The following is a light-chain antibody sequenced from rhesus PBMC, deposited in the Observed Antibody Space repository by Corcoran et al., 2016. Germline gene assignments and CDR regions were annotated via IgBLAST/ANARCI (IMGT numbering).Light chain of an antibody. Sequence: DIVMTQSPATLSLSPGERATLSCRASQSVSSYVAWYQQKPEQAPRLLISGASSRATGIPDRFSGSGSGTDFTLTISSLEPEDFAVYYCQQYSNWPHSFGQGTKVEIK. CDR1: QSVSSY. J-gene: IGKJ2*01. CDR3: QQYSNWPHS. V-gene: IGKV3S9*01. CDR2: GAS.